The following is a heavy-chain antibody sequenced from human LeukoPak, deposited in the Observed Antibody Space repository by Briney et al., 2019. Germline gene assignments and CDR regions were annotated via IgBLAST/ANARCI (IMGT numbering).Heavy chain of an antibody. CDR3: ARTFFLEWLDEHSALGY. J-gene: IGHJ4*02. V-gene: IGHV4-31*03. CDR2: IYYSGST. Sequence: PSETLSLTCTVSGGSISSGGYYWSWIRQHPGKGLEWIGYIYYSGSTYYNPSLKSRVTISVDTSKNQFSLKLSSVTAADTAVYYCARTFFLEWLDEHSALGYWGQGTLVTVSS. CDR1: GGSISSGGYY. D-gene: IGHD3-3*01.